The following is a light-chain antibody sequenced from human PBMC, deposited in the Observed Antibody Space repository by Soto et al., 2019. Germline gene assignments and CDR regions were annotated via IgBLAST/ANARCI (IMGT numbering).Light chain of an antibody. CDR2: AAS. CDR3: QNFDSAAFT. CDR1: QDISNY. V-gene: IGKV1-27*01. Sequence: DIQMTQSPPSLSASVGDRVTITCRASQDISNYLAWYQQRPGKVPRLLIYAASTLQSGVPSRFSGSGSGTDFTLTISSLLPEDAATYYCQNFDSAAFTFGPGTKVDIK. J-gene: IGKJ3*01.